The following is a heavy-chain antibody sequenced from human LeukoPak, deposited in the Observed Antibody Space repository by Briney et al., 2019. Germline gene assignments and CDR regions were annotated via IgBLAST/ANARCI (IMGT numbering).Heavy chain of an antibody. CDR3: AKDRRAAVAVPFDC. CDR2: INGSGGST. V-gene: IGHV3-23*01. J-gene: IGHJ4*02. D-gene: IGHD6-19*01. Sequence: GGSLRLSCAASGFTFSSYAMSWVRQAPGKGLEWVSAINGSGGSTYYADSVKGRFTISRDNSKNTLYLQMNSLRAEDTAVYYCAKDRRAAVAVPFDCWGQGTLVTVSS. CDR1: GFTFSSYA.